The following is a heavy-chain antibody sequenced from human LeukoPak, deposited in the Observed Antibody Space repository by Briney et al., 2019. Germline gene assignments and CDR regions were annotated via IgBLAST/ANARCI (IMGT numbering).Heavy chain of an antibody. CDR3: ARAGYCSGGSCYSADYYYYGMDV. J-gene: IGHJ6*02. CDR1: GGTFSSYA. Sequence: ASVKVSCKASGGTFSSYAISWVRQAPGQGLEWMGRIIPILGIANYAQKFQGRVTITADKSTSTAYMELSSLRSEDTAVYYCARAGYCSGGSCYSADYYYYGMDVWGQGTAVTVSS. D-gene: IGHD2-15*01. V-gene: IGHV1-69*04. CDR2: IIPILGIA.